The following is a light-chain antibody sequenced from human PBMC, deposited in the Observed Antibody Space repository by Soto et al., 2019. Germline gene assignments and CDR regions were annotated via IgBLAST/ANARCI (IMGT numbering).Light chain of an antibody. CDR2: EGH. CDR1: SGFVGSFRL. CDR3: CLYIGATTYV. J-gene: IGLJ1*01. V-gene: IGLV2-23*01. Sequence: QSAPAQPASVSGSPGQSITISCTGPSGFVGSFRLVSCYQQPPGKAPKVMISEGHRRPSGVPDRCSGSTSVNSASLTISGLQADDEADYYCCLYIGATTYVFGTGTKVTV.